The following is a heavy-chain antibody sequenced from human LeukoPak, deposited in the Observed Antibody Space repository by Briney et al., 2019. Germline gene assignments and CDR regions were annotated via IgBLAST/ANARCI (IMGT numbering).Heavy chain of an antibody. J-gene: IGHJ6*03. Sequence: SQTLSLTCTVSGGSISSGSYYWSWIRQPAGKGLEWIGRIYTSGSTNYNPSLKSRVTISVDTSKNQFSLKLSSVTAADTAVYYCARDPRILYCSSTSCQGDYYYMDVWGKGTTVTVSS. CDR1: GGSISSGSYY. V-gene: IGHV4-61*02. CDR2: IYTSGST. D-gene: IGHD2-2*01. CDR3: ARDPRILYCSSTSCQGDYYYMDV.